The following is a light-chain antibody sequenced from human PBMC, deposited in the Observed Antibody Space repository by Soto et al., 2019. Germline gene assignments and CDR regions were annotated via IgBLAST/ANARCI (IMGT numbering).Light chain of an antibody. CDR1: QSVSSY. V-gene: IGKV3-11*01. J-gene: IGKJ4*01. Sequence: EIVLTQSPATLSFSPGERPSPSCRASQSVSSYLAWYQQKPGQAPRLLIYDASNRATGIPARFSGSGSGTDFTLTISSLEPEDFAVYYCQQRSNWLTFGGGTKVDIK. CDR2: DAS. CDR3: QQRSNWLT.